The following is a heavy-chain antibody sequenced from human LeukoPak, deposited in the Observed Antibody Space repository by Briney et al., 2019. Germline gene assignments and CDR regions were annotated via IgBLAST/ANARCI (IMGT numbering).Heavy chain of an antibody. CDR2: IYISGSP. J-gene: IGHJ6*03. CDR1: GGSISSHD. CDR3: ARAHGYYDFWSGPHYYYYYMDV. Sequence: PSETLSLTCTVSGGSISSHDWTWIRQPAGKGLEWIGRIYISGSPNYNPSLKSRVTISVDTSKNQFSLKLSSVTAADTAVYYCARAHGYYDFWSGPHYYYYYMDVWGKGTTVTVSS. V-gene: IGHV4-4*07. D-gene: IGHD3-3*01.